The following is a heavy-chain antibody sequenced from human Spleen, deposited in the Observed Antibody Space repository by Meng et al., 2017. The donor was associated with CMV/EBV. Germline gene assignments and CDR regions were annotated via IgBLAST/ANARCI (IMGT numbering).Heavy chain of an antibody. CDR3: ARTQGDFWSGYSTPFEY. J-gene: IGHJ4*02. D-gene: IGHD3-3*01. CDR1: RFNFGIHP. Sequence: GESLKISCAASRFNFGIHPMYWVRQAPGKGLEWVSAISASGGRTHHADSVQGRFTISRDNSKSTLYLQMNSLRAEDTAVYYCARTQGDFWSGYSTPFEYWGQGAQVTVSS. CDR2: ISASGGRT. V-gene: IGHV3-23*01.